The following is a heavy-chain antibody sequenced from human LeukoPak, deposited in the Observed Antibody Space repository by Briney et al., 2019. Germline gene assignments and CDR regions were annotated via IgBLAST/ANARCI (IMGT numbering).Heavy chain of an antibody. V-gene: IGHV4-59*01. Sequence: SETLSPTCTVSGGSISNYYWNWIRQPPGKGLEWIGYIYYSGSTNYNPSLKSRVTLSLDTSKNQFSLRLISVTAADTAVYYCARAHAGYDSIDYWGQGTLVTVSS. CDR1: GGSISNYY. D-gene: IGHD5-12*01. CDR2: IYYSGST. J-gene: IGHJ4*02. CDR3: ARAHAGYDSIDY.